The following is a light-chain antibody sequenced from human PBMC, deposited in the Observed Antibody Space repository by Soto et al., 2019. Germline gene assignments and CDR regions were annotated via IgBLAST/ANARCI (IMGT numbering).Light chain of an antibody. V-gene: IGKV3-20*01. Sequence: EIVLTPSPGTLSFSPASRSTLSCGPSQSVSSVHLAWYKQRPGPAPRLFISCTSSRATGIPDRFSGSGSGTDFTLTISRLEPVDFAVCYCQPYGSPLTFGEGTKVDIK. J-gene: IGKJ4*01. CDR2: CTS. CDR1: QSVSSVH. CDR3: QPYGSPLT.